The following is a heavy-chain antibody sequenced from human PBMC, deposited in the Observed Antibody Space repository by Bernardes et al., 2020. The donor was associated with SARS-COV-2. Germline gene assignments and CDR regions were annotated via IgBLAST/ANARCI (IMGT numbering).Heavy chain of an antibody. CDR3: ATAPAAGTLNWFDP. Sequence: ASVKVSCKVSGYTLTELSMHWVRQAPGKGLEWMGGFDPEDGETIYAQKFQGRVTMTEDTTTDTAYMELSSLRSEDTAVYYWATAPAAGTLNWFDPWGQGTLVTVSS. CDR1: GYTLTELS. CDR2: FDPEDGET. D-gene: IGHD6-13*01. V-gene: IGHV1-24*01. J-gene: IGHJ5*02.